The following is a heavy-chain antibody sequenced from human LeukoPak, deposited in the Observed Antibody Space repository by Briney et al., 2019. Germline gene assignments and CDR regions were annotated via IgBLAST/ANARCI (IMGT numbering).Heavy chain of an antibody. CDR1: GFTFSSYA. CDR3: AKDRDGYNPDY. Sequence: GGSLRLSCAASGFTFSSYAMSWVRQAPGEGLEWVSSISDSGTHIYYADSVKGRFIISRDNPKNTVYLQMNSLRAEDTAVYYCAKDRDGYNPDYRGQGTLVSVSS. J-gene: IGHJ4*02. CDR2: ISDSGTHI. V-gene: IGHV3-23*01. D-gene: IGHD5-24*01.